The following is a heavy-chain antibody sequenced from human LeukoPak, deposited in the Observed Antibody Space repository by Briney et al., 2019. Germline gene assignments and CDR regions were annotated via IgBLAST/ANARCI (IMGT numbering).Heavy chain of an antibody. V-gene: IGHV6-1*01. CDR3: AREGTVTTYCYYYMDV. CDR1: GDSVSSNSAA. J-gene: IGHJ6*03. CDR2: TYYRSQWYN. Sequence: SQTLSLTCAISGDSVSSNSAAWNWIRQSPSRGLEWLGRTYYRSQWYNDYAVSVKSRITINPDTSKNQFSLQLNSVTPEDTAVYYCAREGTVTTYCYYYMDVWGKGTTVTVSS. D-gene: IGHD4-11*01.